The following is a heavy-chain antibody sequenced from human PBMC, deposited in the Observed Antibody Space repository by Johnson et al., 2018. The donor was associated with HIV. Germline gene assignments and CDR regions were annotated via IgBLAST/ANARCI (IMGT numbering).Heavy chain of an antibody. CDR3: AKASHYDSSGNPSDAFDI. Sequence: VQLVESGGGLVQPGGSLRLSCAASGFTFNTYAMSWVRQAPGKGLEWVSRISGSGGNTFYADSVRGRFTISRDNSQNTLYLQMTTLRAEDTAVYYCAKASHYDSSGNPSDAFDIWGQGTMVTVSS. D-gene: IGHD3-22*01. V-gene: IGHV3-23*04. CDR1: GFTFNTYA. CDR2: ISGSGGNT. J-gene: IGHJ3*02.